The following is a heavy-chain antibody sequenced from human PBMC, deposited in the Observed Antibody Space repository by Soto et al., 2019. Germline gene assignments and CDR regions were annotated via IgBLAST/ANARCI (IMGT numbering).Heavy chain of an antibody. D-gene: IGHD3-3*01. J-gene: IGHJ4*02. V-gene: IGHV3-30*18. Sequence: GGSLRLSCAASGFTFSSYGMHWVRQAPGKGLEWVAVISYDGSNKYYADSVKGRFTISRDNSKNTLYLQMNSLRAEDTAVYYCAKDKTSTTIFGVELEGCADYWGQGTLVTVSS. CDR2: ISYDGSNK. CDR1: GFTFSSYG. CDR3: AKDKTSTTIFGVELEGCADY.